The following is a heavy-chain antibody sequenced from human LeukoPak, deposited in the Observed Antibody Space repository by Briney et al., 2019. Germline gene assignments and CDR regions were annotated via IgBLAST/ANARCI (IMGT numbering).Heavy chain of an antibody. D-gene: IGHD3/OR15-3a*01. CDR2: IYHSGST. CDR1: GGSISSYY. V-gene: IGHV4-59*12. J-gene: IGHJ5*02. Sequence: SETLSLTCTVSGGSISSYYWSWIRQPPGKGLEWIGYIYHSGSTNYNPSLTSRVTISVDTSKNQFSLKLSSVTAADTAVYYCAREVWTSANWFDPWGQGTLVTVSS. CDR3: AREVWTSANWFDP.